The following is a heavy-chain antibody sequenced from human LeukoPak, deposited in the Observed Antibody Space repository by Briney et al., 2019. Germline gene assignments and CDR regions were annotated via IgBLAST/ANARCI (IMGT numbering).Heavy chain of an antibody. D-gene: IGHD4-17*01. CDR2: ISGSGGSA. Sequence: GGSLRLSCAASGFTFSSYAMSWVRQAPGKRLEWVSAISGSGGSAYYADSVKGRFTISRDNSKNTLYLQMNSLRAEDTAVYYCAKKPHDYGRDYFDYWGQGTLVTVSS. V-gene: IGHV3-23*01. CDR3: AKKPHDYGRDYFDY. CDR1: GFTFSSYA. J-gene: IGHJ4*02.